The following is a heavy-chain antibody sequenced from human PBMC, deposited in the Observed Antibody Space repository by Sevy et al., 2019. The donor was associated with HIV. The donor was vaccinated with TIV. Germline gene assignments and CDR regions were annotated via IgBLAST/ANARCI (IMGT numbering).Heavy chain of an antibody. D-gene: IGHD3-22*01. CDR2: VSGSGATT. CDR1: GFTFVTYA. Sequence: GGSLRLSCAASGFTFVTYAMNWVRQAPGKGLEWVSGVSGSGATTLYADSVKGRFSISRDNSKNTLYLQINSLRAEDTAVYYCAKDVYDSSGYYPMGAFDIWGQGTMVTDSS. V-gene: IGHV3-23*01. J-gene: IGHJ3*02. CDR3: AKDVYDSSGYYPMGAFDI.